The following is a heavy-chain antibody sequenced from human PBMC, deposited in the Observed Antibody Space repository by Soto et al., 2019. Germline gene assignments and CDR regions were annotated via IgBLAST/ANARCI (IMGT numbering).Heavy chain of an antibody. CDR2: ISGSGGTT. V-gene: IGHV3-23*01. CDR3: ARDWATVATPYYFHGMDV. D-gene: IGHD4-17*01. J-gene: IGHJ6*02. CDR1: GFTFSSYA. Sequence: EVQLLESGGGSVQPGRSLRLSCAASGFTFSSYAMSWVRQAPGKGLEWVSAISGSGGTTYYGDSVKGRFTISRDNAKNTLYLQMNSLRAEDTAVYYCARDWATVATPYYFHGMDVWGQGTTVTV.